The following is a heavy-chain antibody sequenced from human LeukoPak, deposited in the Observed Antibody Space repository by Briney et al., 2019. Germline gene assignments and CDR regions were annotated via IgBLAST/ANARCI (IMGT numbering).Heavy chain of an antibody. CDR1: GFTFDDYA. J-gene: IGHJ3*02. V-gene: IGHV3-9*01. CDR2: ISWNSGSI. D-gene: IGHD3-22*01. CDR3: AKDIKDYYDSTGPFDAFDI. Sequence: GRSLRLSCAASGFTFDDYAMHWLRQAPGKGLEPASGISWNSGSIGYADSVKGRFTISRDNAKNSLYLQMNSLRAEDTALYYCAKDIKDYYDSTGPFDAFDIWGQGTMVTVSS.